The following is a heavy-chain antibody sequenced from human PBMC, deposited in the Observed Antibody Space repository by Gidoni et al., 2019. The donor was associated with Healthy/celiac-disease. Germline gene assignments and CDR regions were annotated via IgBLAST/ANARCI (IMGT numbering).Heavy chain of an antibody. Sequence: EVQLVESGGGLVQPGGSLRLSCAASGFTFSDHYMDWVRQAPGKGLEWVGRTRNKANSYTTEYAASVKGRFTISRDDSKNSLYLQMNSLKTEDTAVYYCARDGSGYDSRGFYYYYGMDVWGQGTTVTVSS. J-gene: IGHJ6*02. V-gene: IGHV3-72*01. CDR2: TRNKANSYTT. CDR3: ARDGSGYDSRGFYYYYGMDV. CDR1: GFTFSDHY. D-gene: IGHD5-12*01.